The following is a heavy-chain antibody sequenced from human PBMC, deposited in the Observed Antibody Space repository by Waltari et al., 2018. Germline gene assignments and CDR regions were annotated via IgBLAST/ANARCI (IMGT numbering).Heavy chain of an antibody. Sequence: QVQLQQWGAGLLKPSETLSLTCAVYGGSFRGYYWSWIRQPPGQGLEWIGEINHSGSTNYNPSLKSRVTISVDTSKNQFSLKLSSVTAADTAVYYCARASVYYDYVWGSYRYRRGFDYWGQGTLVTVSS. V-gene: IGHV4-34*01. J-gene: IGHJ4*02. CDR1: GGSFRGYY. CDR3: ARASVYYDYVWGSYRYRRGFDY. CDR2: INHSGST. D-gene: IGHD3-16*02.